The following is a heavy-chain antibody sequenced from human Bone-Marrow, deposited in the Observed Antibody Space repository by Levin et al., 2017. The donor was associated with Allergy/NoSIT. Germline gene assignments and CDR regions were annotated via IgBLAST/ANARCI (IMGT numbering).Heavy chain of an antibody. CDR2: INPNSGGT. D-gene: IGHD2-15*01. V-gene: IGHV1-2*06. Sequence: GASVKVSCKASGYTFTGYYMHWVRQAPGQGLEWMGRINPNSGGTNYAQKFQGRVTMTRDTSISTAYMELSRLRSDDTAVYYCARGRSGGSCYPDYWGQGTLVTVSS. J-gene: IGHJ4*02. CDR3: ARGRSGGSCYPDY. CDR1: GYTFTGYY.